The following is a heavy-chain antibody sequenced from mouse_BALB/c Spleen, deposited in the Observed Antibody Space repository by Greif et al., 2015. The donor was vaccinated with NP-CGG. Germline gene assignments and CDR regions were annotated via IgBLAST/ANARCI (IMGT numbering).Heavy chain of an antibody. D-gene: IGHD2-14*01. J-gene: IGHJ4*01. CDR2: ISSGSSTI. Sequence: EVQVVESGGGLVQPGVSRKLSCAASGFTFSSFGMHWVRQAPEKGLEWVAYISSGSSTIYYADTVKGRFTISRDNPKNTLFLQMTSLRSEDTAMYYCARSKNRYRYDEDLSYYAMDYWGQGTSVTVSS. V-gene: IGHV5-17*02. CDR3: ARSKNRYRYDEDLSYYAMDY. CDR1: GFTFSSFG.